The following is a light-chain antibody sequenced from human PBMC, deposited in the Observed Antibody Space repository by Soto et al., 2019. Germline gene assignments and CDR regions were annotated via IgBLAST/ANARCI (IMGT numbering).Light chain of an antibody. Sequence: EIVLTQSPGTLSLSPGERATLSCRASQSISSSYLPWYQQKPGQAPRLLIYGASSRATVIPAGFRGSGSGTDVSLTISRVEAEDFAVYDCQEYSSSRTLGQAIKVEI. CDR2: GAS. V-gene: IGKV3-20*01. J-gene: IGKJ1*01. CDR3: QEYSSSRT. CDR1: QSISSSY.